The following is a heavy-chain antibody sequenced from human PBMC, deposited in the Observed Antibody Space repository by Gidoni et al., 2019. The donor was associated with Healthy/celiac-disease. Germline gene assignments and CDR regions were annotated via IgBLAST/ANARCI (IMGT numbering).Heavy chain of an antibody. D-gene: IGHD4-17*01. CDR1: GGSFRGYY. CDR2: INHSGST. J-gene: IGHJ4*02. V-gene: IGHV4-34*01. Sequence: QVQLQQWGAGLLKPSATLSLTCAVYGGSFRGYYWSWIRQPPGKGLEWIGEINHSGSTNYNPSLKSRVTISVDTSKNQFSLKLSSVTAADTAVYYCASPGGPTAYDYWGQGTLVTVSS. CDR3: ASPGGPTAYDY.